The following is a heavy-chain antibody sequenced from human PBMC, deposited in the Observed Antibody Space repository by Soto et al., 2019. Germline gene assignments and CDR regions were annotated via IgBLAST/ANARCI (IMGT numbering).Heavy chain of an antibody. D-gene: IGHD3-10*01. CDR2: ISGSGDKT. Sequence: VGSLRLSCAASGFTFSNYAMNWVRQAPGKGLEWVSCISGSGDKTYYVDSVKGRFTISRDNSKNTLYLQLNSLSAEDTAEYYCAKAGSYGSGSYYNWFDVWGQGTLVTVSS. CDR3: AKAGSYGSGSYYNWFDV. CDR1: GFTFSNYA. J-gene: IGHJ5*02. V-gene: IGHV3-23*01.